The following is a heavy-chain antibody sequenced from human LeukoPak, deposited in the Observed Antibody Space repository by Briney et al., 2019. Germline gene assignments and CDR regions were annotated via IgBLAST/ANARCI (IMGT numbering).Heavy chain of an antibody. Sequence: PGGSLRLSCAGTGFAFNMFAIDWVRQAPGKGLEWVSGLSRGGSSTNYADSVKGRCTISRDKSQNSVFLQMNSLRPEDTAVYYCAREQRIRHCSEGVCTEGYYFDYWGQGTLVTVSS. V-gene: IGHV3-23*01. CDR1: GFAFNMFA. D-gene: IGHD2-15*01. J-gene: IGHJ4*02. CDR2: LSRGGSST. CDR3: AREQRIRHCSEGVCTEGYYFDY.